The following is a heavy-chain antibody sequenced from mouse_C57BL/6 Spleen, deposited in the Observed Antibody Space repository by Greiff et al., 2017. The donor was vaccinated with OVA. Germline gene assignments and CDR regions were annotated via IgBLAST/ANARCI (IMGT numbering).Heavy chain of an antibody. J-gene: IGHJ2*01. V-gene: IGHV14-2*01. CDR3: ARLPDGYYDY. D-gene: IGHD2-3*01. CDR1: GFNIKDYY. Sequence: VQLKESGAELVKPGASVKLSCTASGFNIKDYYMHWVKQRTEQGLEWIGRIDPEDGETKHAPKFQGKATITADTSSNTAYLQLSSLTSEDTAVYYCARLPDGYYDYWGQGTTLTVSS. CDR2: IDPEDGET.